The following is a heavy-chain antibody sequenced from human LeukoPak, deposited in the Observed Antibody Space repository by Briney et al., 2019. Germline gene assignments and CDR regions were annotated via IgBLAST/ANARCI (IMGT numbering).Heavy chain of an antibody. Sequence: SETLSLTCTVSGGSISSSSYYWGWIRQPPGKGLEWIGSIHYSGSTNYNPSLKSRVTISVDTSKNQFSLKLSSVTAADTAVYYCARGYCSGGSCYSYYYYNYMDVWGKGTTVTIPS. V-gene: IGHV4-39*07. CDR3: ARGYCSGGSCYSYYYYNYMDV. CDR2: IHYSGST. D-gene: IGHD2-15*01. J-gene: IGHJ6*03. CDR1: GGSISSSSYY.